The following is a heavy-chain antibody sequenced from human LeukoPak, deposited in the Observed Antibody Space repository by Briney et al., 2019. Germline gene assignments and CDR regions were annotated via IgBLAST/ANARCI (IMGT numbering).Heavy chain of an antibody. CDR3: ARGDGCDY. CDR2: ITWNSGYI. CDR1: GFTFSSYW. V-gene: IGHV3-9*01. Sequence: GGSLRLSCAASGFTFSSYWMHCVRQAPGKGLEWVSGITWNSGYIGYADSVKGRFTISRDNAKNSLYLQMNSLRAEDTAVYYCARGDGCDYWGQGTLVTVSS. D-gene: IGHD3-10*01. J-gene: IGHJ4*02.